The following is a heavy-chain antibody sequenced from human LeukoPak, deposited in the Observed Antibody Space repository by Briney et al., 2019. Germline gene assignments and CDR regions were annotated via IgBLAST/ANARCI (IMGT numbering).Heavy chain of an antibody. CDR3: ASLYGSGSYHDY. CDR2: IIPIFGTA. Sequence: GASVKVSCKVSGYTLTELSMHWVRQAPGQGLEWMGGIIPIFGTANYAQKFQGRVTITADESTSTAYMELSSLRSEDTAVYYCASLYGSGSYHDYWGQGTLVTVSS. J-gene: IGHJ4*02. V-gene: IGHV1-69*13. CDR1: GYTLTELS. D-gene: IGHD3-10*01.